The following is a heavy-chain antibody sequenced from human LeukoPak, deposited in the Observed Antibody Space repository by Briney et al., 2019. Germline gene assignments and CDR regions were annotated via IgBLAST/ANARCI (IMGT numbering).Heavy chain of an antibody. CDR2: IYSGGDT. CDR1: GFTVSNNY. J-gene: IGHJ4*02. V-gene: IGHV3-53*01. D-gene: IGHD1-26*01. CDR3: ARGGSLDY. Sequence: GGSLRLSCAASGFTVSNNYMTWVRQAPGKGLEWVSVIYSGGDTYYADSVKGRFTISRDNSQNTLYPQMNSLRAEDTAVYYCARGGSLDYWGQGTLVTVSS.